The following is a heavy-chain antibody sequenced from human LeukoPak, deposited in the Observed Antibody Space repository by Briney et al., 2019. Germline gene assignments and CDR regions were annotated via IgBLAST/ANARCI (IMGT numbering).Heavy chain of an antibody. CDR3: ARSRDGYQIDY. Sequence: GGSLRLSCAASGFTFSSYSMNWVRQAPGKGLEWVSSISSSSSYIYYADSVKGRFTISRDNARNSLYLQMNSLRAEDTAVYYCARSRDGYQIDYWGQGTLVTVSS. D-gene: IGHD5-24*01. V-gene: IGHV3-21*01. J-gene: IGHJ4*02. CDR2: ISSSSSYI. CDR1: GFTFSSYS.